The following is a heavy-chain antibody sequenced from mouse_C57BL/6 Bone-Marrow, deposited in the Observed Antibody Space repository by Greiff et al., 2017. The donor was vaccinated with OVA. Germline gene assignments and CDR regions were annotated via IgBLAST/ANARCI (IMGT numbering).Heavy chain of an antibody. J-gene: IGHJ2*01. CDR1: GFNIKDDY. V-gene: IGHV14-4*01. CDR2: IDPENGDT. Sequence: EVQLQQSGAELVRPGASVKLSCTASGFNIKDDYMHWVKEWPEQGLEWIGWIDPENGDTEYASKFQGKATITADTSSKTVYLHLSSLTSEDTAVYYCTTYRYWGQGTTLTVSA. CDR3: TTYRY.